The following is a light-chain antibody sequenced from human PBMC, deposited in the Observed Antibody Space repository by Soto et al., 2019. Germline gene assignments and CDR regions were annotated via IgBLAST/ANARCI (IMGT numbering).Light chain of an antibody. CDR1: TSDVGSYNY. J-gene: IGLJ3*02. V-gene: IGLV2-14*01. CDR3: SSYTSSSTWV. Sequence: QSALTQPASVSGSPGQSITISCTGTTSDVGSYNYVSWYQQNPGKAPKLLVYDVSNRPSGVSNRFSGSKSGNTASLTISGLQPEDEADYYCSSYTSSSTWVFGGGTQLTVL. CDR2: DVS.